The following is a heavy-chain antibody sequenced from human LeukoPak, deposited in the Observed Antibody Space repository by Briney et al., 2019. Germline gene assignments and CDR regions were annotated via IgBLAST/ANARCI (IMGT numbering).Heavy chain of an antibody. V-gene: IGHV4-30-2*01. Sequence: SETLSLTCTVSGGSISSGGYYWSWIRQPPGKGLEWIGYIYHSGSTYYNPSLKSRVTISVDRSKNQFSLKLSSVTAADTAVYYCARHVRASWLSTGGLDYWGQGTLVTVSS. D-gene: IGHD3-22*01. CDR2: IYHSGST. J-gene: IGHJ4*02. CDR3: ARHVRASWLSTGGLDY. CDR1: GGSISSGGYY.